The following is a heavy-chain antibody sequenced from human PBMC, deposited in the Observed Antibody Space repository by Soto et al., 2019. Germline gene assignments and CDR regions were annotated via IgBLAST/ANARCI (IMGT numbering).Heavy chain of an antibody. CDR3: VAPYCGGGRCYAFDF. J-gene: IGHJ4*02. V-gene: IGHV3-74*01. D-gene: IGHD2-15*01. CDR1: GFTFSSYW. Sequence: GSLRLSCSASGFTFSSYWMHWVRQAPGKGLVWVSHINSDGSSTSYVDSVKGRFTISRDNAKNTLYLQMNSLRAEDAAVYYCVAPYCGGGRCYAFDFWGQGTLVTVSS. CDR2: INSDGSST.